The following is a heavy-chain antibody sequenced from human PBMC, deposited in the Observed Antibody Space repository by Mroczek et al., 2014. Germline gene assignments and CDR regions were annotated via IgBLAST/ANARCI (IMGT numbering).Heavy chain of an antibody. CDR3: VRGWSGVVAAT. CDR1: GRSFSGYY. V-gene: IGHV4-34*01. Sequence: QVQLQQWGAGLLKPSETLSLTCAVYGRSFSGYYWSWIRQPPGMGLEWIGEFKHNSGITNYNPSLKSRVTLSLDTSKNQFSLKLSSVTAADTAVYYCVRGWSGVVAATWGQGTLVTVSS. CDR2: FKHNSGIT. J-gene: IGHJ5*02. D-gene: IGHD3-3*01.